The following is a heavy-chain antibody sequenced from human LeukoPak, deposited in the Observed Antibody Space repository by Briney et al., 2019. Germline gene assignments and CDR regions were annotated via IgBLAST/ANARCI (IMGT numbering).Heavy chain of an antibody. CDR2: IYYSGST. J-gene: IGHJ3*02. Sequence: SETLSLTCTVSGGSISSYYWSWIRQPPGKGPEWIGYIYYSGSTNYNPSLKSRVTISVDTSKNQFSLKLSSVTAADTAVYYCARQSYYYDSSEAFDIWGQGTMVTVSS. CDR3: ARQSYYYDSSEAFDI. V-gene: IGHV4-59*08. CDR1: GGSISSYY. D-gene: IGHD3-22*01.